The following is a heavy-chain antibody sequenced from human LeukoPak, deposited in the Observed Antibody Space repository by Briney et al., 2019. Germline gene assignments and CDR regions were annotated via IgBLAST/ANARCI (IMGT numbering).Heavy chain of an antibody. CDR3: ANADRYCSGGSCPVPDAFDF. D-gene: IGHD2-15*01. CDR2: IYRGGST. Sequence: SETLSLTCTVSGGSISSGDYYWSWIRQPPGKGLEWIGYIYRGGSTYYNPSLKSRVTISLDRSKNQFSLKLSSVTAADTAVYYCANADRYCSGGSCPVPDAFDFWGQGTMVTVSS. J-gene: IGHJ3*01. CDR1: GGSISSGDYY. V-gene: IGHV4-30-2*01.